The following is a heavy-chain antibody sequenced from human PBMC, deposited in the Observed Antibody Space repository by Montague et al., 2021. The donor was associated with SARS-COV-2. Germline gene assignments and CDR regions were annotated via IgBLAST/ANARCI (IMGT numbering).Heavy chain of an antibody. CDR3: ARGVYNRVIFVVSPHYYFDY. J-gene: IGHJ4*02. CDR1: TEAFNGYY. D-gene: IGHD3-9*01. Sequence: SETLSLTCAVYTEAFNGYYWTWIRQPPGKGLEWIGEVSHPGSAKYNPSLKSRVTISVDTYRKQVSLRLTSVTAADTATYYCARGVYNRVIFVVSPHYYFDYWGQGTMVAVS. CDR2: VSHPGSA. V-gene: IGHV4-34*01.